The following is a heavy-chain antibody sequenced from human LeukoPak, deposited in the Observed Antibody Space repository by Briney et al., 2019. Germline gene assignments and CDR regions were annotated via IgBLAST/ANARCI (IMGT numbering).Heavy chain of an antibody. CDR3: ARGNDFWSGYYPTQYFDY. CDR2: INHSGST. D-gene: IGHD3-3*01. CDR1: GGSFSGYY. V-gene: IGHV4-34*01. Sequence: SETLSLTCAVYGGSFSGYYWSWIRQPPGKGLGWIGEINHSGSTNYNPSLKSRVTISVDTSKNQFSLKLSSVTAADTAVYYCARGNDFWSGYYPTQYFDYWGQGTLVTVSS. J-gene: IGHJ4*02.